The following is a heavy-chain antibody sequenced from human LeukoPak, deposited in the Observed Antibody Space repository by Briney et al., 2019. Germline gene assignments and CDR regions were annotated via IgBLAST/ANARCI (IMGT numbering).Heavy chain of an antibody. CDR2: IYPGDSDS. CDR1: GYSFTSYW. D-gene: IGHD5-12*01. CDR3: ASLRDGYYFDY. Sequence: GESLKISCKGSGYSFTSYWSGWGRQMPGKGLEWMGIIYPGDSDSRYSPSCQGQVTIPADKSISTAYMQWSSLKASDTAMYYCASLRDGYYFDYWGQGTLVTVSS. J-gene: IGHJ4*02. V-gene: IGHV5-51*01.